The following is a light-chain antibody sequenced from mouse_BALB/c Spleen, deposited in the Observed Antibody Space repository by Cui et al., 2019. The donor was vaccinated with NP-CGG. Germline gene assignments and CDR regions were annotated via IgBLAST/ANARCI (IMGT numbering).Light chain of an antibody. CDR3: ALWYSNHWV. Sequence: QAVVIQESAPTTSPGETVTLTCRSSTGAITTKNYANWVQEKPDHLFTGLIGGTNNRAPGVPARFSGSLIGDKAALTITGAQTEDEAIYFCALWYSNHWVFGGGTKLTVL. J-gene: IGLJ1*01. CDR1: TGAITTKNY. V-gene: IGLV1*01. CDR2: GTN.